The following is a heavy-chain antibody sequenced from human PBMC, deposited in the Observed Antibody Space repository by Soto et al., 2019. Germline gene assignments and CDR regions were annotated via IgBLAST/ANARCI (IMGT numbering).Heavy chain of an antibody. CDR3: AKDLSSGWTGGMDV. CDR1: GFTFCRSI. J-gene: IGHJ6*02. D-gene: IGHD6-19*01. V-gene: IGHV3-21*04. CDR2: VSSSSSHI. Sequence: GGSLSPSCAASGFTFCRSIINWVRHSPGKGLEWVSSVSSSSSHIYYADSVKGRFTISRDNSKNTLYLQMNSLRAEDTAVYYCAKDLSSGWTGGMDVWGQGHKVNAS.